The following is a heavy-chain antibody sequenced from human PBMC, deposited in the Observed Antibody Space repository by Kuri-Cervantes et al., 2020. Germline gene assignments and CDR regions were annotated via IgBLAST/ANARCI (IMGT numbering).Heavy chain of an antibody. D-gene: IGHD1-1*01. Sequence: GGSWRLSCAAPGTTFSNYAMTWVRQAPGKGLEWVSVISGSGGSTYYADSVKGRFTISRDNAKNSLYLQMNSLRAEDTAVYYCARADTTGDDPFDIWGQGTMVTVSS. CDR3: ARADTTGDDPFDI. J-gene: IGHJ3*02. CDR1: GTTFSNYA. V-gene: IGHV3-23*01. CDR2: ISGSGGST.